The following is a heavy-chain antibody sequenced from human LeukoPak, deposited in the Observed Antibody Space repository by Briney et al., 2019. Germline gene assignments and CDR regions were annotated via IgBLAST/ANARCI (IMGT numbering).Heavy chain of an antibody. CDR2: ISGSGGST. CDR3: AKVMTRTMVRGVPPSDY. D-gene: IGHD3-10*01. Sequence: GGSLRLSCAASGFTFSSYAMSWVRQAPGKGLEWVSAISGSGGSTYSADSVKGRFTISRDNSKNTLYLQMNSLRAEDTAVYYCAKVMTRTMVRGVPPSDYWGQGTLVTVSS. V-gene: IGHV3-23*01. J-gene: IGHJ4*02. CDR1: GFTFSSYA.